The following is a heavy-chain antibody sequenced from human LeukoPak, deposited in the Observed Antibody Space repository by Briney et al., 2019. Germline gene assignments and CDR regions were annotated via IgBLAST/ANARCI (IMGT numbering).Heavy chain of an antibody. J-gene: IGHJ4*02. V-gene: IGHV4-61*02. CDR1: DGSISSGSYY. CDR2: IYTSEST. CDR3: AREWEQRYFDY. D-gene: IGHD1-26*01. Sequence: SQTLSLTCTVSDGSISSGSYYWSWIRQPAGKGLEWIGRIYTSESTNYNPSLKSRVTISVDTSKNQFSLKLSSVTAADTAVYYCAREWEQRYFDYWGQGTLVTVSS.